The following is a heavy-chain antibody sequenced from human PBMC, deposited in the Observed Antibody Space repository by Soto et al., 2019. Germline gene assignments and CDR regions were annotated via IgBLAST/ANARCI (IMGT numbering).Heavy chain of an antibody. CDR3: ARDCKIAARRVSYYYYGMDV. D-gene: IGHD6-6*01. J-gene: IGHJ6*02. V-gene: IGHV3-11*06. CDR2: ISSSSSYT. CDR1: GFTFSDYY. Sequence: QVQLVESGGGLVKPGGSLRLSCAASGFTFSDYYMSWIRQAPGKGLEWVSYISSSSSYTNYADSVKGRFTISRDNAKNSLYLQMNRLRAEDTAVYYCARDCKIAARRVSYYYYGMDVWGQGTTVTVSS.